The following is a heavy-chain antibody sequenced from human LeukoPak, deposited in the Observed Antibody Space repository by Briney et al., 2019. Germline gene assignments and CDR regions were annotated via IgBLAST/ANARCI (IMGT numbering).Heavy chain of an antibody. Sequence: TLSLTCTVSGGSISSGGYYWSWIRHHPGKGLEWMGYIYYSGSTYYNPSLKSRVTISVDTSKNQFSLKLSSVTAADTAVYYCASSQIFGVVPYYYYGMDVWGQGTTVTVSS. CDR3: ASSQIFGVVPYYYYGMDV. D-gene: IGHD3-3*01. J-gene: IGHJ6*02. CDR1: GGSISSGGYY. V-gene: IGHV4-31*03. CDR2: IYYSGST.